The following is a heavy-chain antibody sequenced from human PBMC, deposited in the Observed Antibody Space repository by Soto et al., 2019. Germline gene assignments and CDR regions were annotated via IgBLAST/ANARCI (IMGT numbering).Heavy chain of an antibody. CDR3: AIELYYDSSADY. J-gene: IGHJ4*02. V-gene: IGHV1-18*01. D-gene: IGHD3-22*01. CDR2: ISADNGNT. CDR1: GYTFTSYG. Sequence: QVQLVQSGDGVKKPGASVTVSCKPSGYTFTSYGISWVRQAPGQELEWTGWISADNGNTNYAQKLQGRVTMTTDTSTSTAYMELRSLRSDDTAVYYCAIELYYDSSADYWGQGTLVTVSS.